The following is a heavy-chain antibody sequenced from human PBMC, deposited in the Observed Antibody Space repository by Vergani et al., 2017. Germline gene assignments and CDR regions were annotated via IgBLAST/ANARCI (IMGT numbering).Heavy chain of an antibody. D-gene: IGHD3-9*01. CDR1: GYTFSNYY. CDR2: INPSGGHT. Sequence: QVQVVQSGAEVKKSGASVKVSCKTSGYTFSNYYMHWVRQAPGQGLEWMGIINPSGGHTNYAQKFQGRVTMTRDTSTSTVYMELSSLRSEDTAIYYCARGYYGILTGYRYWGQGTLVTVSS. CDR3: ARGYYGILTGYRY. J-gene: IGHJ4*02. V-gene: IGHV1-46*03.